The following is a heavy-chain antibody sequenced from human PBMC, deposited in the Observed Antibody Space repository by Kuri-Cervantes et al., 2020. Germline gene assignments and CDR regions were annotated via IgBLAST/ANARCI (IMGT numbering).Heavy chain of an antibody. CDR2: INPSGGST. V-gene: IGHV1-46*01. D-gene: IGHD3-22*01. CDR1: GYTFTSYY. Sequence: ASVKVSCKASGYTFTSYYMHWVRQAPGQGLEWMGIINPSGGSTSYAQKFQGRVTMTRDTSTSTAYMELSSLRSEDTAVYYCARAKQDYYDSSGYLDYWGQGTLVTVSS. CDR3: ARAKQDYYDSSGYLDY. J-gene: IGHJ4*02.